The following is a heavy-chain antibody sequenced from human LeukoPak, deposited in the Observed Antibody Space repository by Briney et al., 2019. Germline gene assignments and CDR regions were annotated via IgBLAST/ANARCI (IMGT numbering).Heavy chain of an antibody. D-gene: IGHD3-3*01. V-gene: IGHV3-15*01. CDR3: TTYDFWSVSYAFDI. CDR1: GFTFSNAW. Sequence: GGSLRLSCAASGFTFSNAWMSWVGQAPGKGLEWVGRIKSKTDGGTTDYAAPVKGRFTISRDDSKNTLYLQMNSLKTEDTAVYYCTTYDFWSVSYAFDIWGQGTMVTVSS. J-gene: IGHJ3*02. CDR2: IKSKTDGGTT.